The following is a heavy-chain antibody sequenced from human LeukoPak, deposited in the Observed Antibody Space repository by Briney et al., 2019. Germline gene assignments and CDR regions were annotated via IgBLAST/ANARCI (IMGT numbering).Heavy chain of an antibody. D-gene: IGHD3-3*01. CDR1: GFTFSSHG. J-gene: IGHJ6*02. Sequence: GGSLRLSCAASGFTFSSHGMHWVRQAPGKGLEWVAVISYDGSNKYYADSVKGRFTISRDNSKNTLYLQMNSLRAEDTAVYYCAREPYYDFWSGYFGTQTYYYYGMDVWGQGTTVTVSS. V-gene: IGHV3-30*03. CDR3: AREPYYDFWSGYFGTQTYYYYGMDV. CDR2: ISYDGSNK.